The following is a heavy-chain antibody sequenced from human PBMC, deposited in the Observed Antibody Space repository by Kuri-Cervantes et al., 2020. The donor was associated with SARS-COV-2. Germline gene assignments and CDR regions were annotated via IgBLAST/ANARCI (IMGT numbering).Heavy chain of an antibody. D-gene: IGHD7-27*01. CDR3: ARDLWGSVNAFDI. CDR1: TITFSECR. V-gene: IGHV3-48*04. J-gene: IGHJ3*02. CDR2: ISSSTSTK. Sequence: GESLKISCAASTITFSECRMSRVRQAPGKGLEWVSDISSSTSTKYYVDSVKGRFTISRDNAKNSLYLQMNSLRAEDTAVYYCARDLWGSVNAFDIWGQGTMVTVSS.